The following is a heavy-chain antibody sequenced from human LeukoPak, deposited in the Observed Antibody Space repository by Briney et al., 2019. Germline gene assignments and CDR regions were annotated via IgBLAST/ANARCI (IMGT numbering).Heavy chain of an antibody. CDR2: IYYSGST. J-gene: IGHJ6*03. CDR1: GGSISSGGYS. Sequence: PSETLSLTCAVSGGSISSGGYSWSWIRQPPGKGLEWIGYIYYSGSTYYNPSLKSRVTISVDTSKNQFSLKLSSVTAADTAVYYCARDLGLPSYYYMDVWGKGTTVTVSS. V-gene: IGHV4-30-4*07. CDR3: ARDLGLPSYYYMDV.